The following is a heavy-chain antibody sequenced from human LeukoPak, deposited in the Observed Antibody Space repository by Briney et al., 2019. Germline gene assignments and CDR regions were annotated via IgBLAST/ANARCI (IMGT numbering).Heavy chain of an antibody. V-gene: IGHV3-23*01. J-gene: IGHJ4*02. CDR1: EFTFSTSA. Sequence: PGGSLRLSCAASEFTFSTSAMSWVRQAAGKGLEWVSAISGSGGSTYYADSVKGRFTISRDNSKNTLYLQMNSLRAEDTAVYYCAKGSITMIVVVNPFGYWGQGTLVTVSS. CDR3: AKGSITMIVVVNPFGY. D-gene: IGHD3-22*01. CDR2: ISGSGGST.